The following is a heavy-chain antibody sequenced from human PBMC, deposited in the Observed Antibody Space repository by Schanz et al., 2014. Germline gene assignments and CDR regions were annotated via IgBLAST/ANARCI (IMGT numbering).Heavy chain of an antibody. CDR1: GFSFGNYG. CDR3: AKGRFGELSAFDI. D-gene: IGHD3-10*01. CDR2: FDAHDGRA. Sequence: EVQLVESGGGLVQPGGSLRLSCEASGFSFGNYGMSWVRQAPGKGLEWVSGFDAHDGRAYYADSAKGRFTISRDNSKSTLYVEMNSLRPEDTAVYYCAKGRFGELSAFDIWGQGTMVTVSS. J-gene: IGHJ3*02. V-gene: IGHV3-23*04.